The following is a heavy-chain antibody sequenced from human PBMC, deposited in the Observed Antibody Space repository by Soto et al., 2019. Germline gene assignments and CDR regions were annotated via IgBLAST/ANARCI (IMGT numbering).Heavy chain of an antibody. CDR3: ARNEWDNSSGWYFFRYGMDV. J-gene: IGHJ6*02. D-gene: IGHD6-19*01. Sequence: GASVKVSCMASGGTFSSYAISWVRQAPGQGLEWMGGIIPIFGTANYAQKFQGRVTITADESTSTAYMELSSLRSEDTAVYYCARNEWDNSSGWYFFRYGMDVWGQGTTVTVSS. CDR1: GGTFSSYA. V-gene: IGHV1-69*13. CDR2: IIPIFGTA.